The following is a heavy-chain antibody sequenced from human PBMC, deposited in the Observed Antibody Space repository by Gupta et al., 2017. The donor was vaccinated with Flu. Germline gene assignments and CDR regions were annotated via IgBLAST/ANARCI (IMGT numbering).Heavy chain of an antibody. V-gene: IGHV4-31*03. D-gene: IGHD2-2*01. CDR3: ARTSQEGDIVVVPAAPDYYYYYGMDV. J-gene: IGHJ6*02. CDR2: IYYSGST. Sequence: QAQLQESGPGLVKPPQTLSHTCTVSGGSISSGGYYWCWIRQHPGKGLEWIGYIYYSGSTYYNPSLKSRVTISVDTSKNQFSLKLSSVTAADTAVYYCARTSQEGDIVVVPAAPDYYYYYGMDVWGQGTTVTVSS. CDR1: GGSISSGGYY.